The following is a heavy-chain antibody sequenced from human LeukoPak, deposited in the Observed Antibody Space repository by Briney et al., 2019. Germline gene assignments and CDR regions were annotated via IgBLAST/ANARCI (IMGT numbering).Heavy chain of an antibody. J-gene: IGHJ5*02. CDR1: GYTFTSYY. CDR3: ARDRTTGTELNGWFDP. V-gene: IGHV1-46*01. D-gene: IGHD1-1*01. CDR2: INPSGGST. Sequence: ASVKVSCKASGYTFTSYYMHWVRQAPGQGLEWMGIINPSGGSTSYAQKFQGRVTMTTDTSTSTAYLELRSLRSDDTAVYYCARDRTTGTELNGWFDPWGQGTLVSVSS.